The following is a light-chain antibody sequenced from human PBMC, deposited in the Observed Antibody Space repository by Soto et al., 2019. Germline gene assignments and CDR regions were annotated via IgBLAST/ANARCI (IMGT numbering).Light chain of an antibody. CDR2: GAS. J-gene: IGKJ3*01. CDR1: QSVSSN. V-gene: IGKV3-15*01. CDR3: QQYNNWPFT. Sequence: EIVMTQSPATLSVSPGERATLSCRASQSVSSNLAWYQQKPGQAPRLLIYGASTRATGIPARFSGSGSGTEFTLTISSLQSEGFAVYYCQQYNNWPFTFGPGTKVDIK.